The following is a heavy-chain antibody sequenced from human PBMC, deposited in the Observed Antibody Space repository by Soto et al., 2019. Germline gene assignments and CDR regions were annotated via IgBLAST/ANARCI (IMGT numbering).Heavy chain of an antibody. CDR2: VSCDGSHK. J-gene: IGHJ4*02. CDR1: GFTFSNYG. CDR3: AKDGAPGYCGRSSCHPAGAY. Sequence: QVQLVESRGGVVQPGRSLRLSCAGSGFTFSNYGLHWVRQAPGKGLEWVAVVSCDGSHKYSADPVKGRFTISRENSDNMLYLQMDRLRAADTAVYYCAKDGAPGYCGRSSCHPAGAYWGQGTLVTGSS. D-gene: IGHD2-15*01. V-gene: IGHV3-30*18.